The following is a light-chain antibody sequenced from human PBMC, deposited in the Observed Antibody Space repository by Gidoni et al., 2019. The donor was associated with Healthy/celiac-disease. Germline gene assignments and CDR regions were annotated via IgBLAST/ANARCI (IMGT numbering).Light chain of an antibody. CDR1: QGISSY. V-gene: IGKV1-8*01. CDR2: AAS. J-gene: IGKJ1*01. Sequence: AIRITHPPSSLSASTGDRVTITCRASQGISSYLAWYQQKPGKAPKLLIYAASTLQSGVPSRFSGSGSGTDFTLTISCLQSEDFATYYCQQYYSYPRTFGQGTKVEIK. CDR3: QQYYSYPRT.